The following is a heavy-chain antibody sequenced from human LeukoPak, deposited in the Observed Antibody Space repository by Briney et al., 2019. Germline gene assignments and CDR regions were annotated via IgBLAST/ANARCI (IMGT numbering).Heavy chain of an antibody. V-gene: IGHV4-4*07. CDR1: GGSISSYY. D-gene: IGHD6-13*01. J-gene: IGHJ5*02. CDR2: IYTSGST. CDR3: ARDLSIAAANWFDP. Sequence: SETLSLTCTVSGGSISSYYWSWIRQPAGKGLEWIGRIYTSGSTNYNPSLKGRVTMSVDTSKNQFSLKLSSVTAADTAVYYCARDLSIAAANWFDPWGQGTLVTVSS.